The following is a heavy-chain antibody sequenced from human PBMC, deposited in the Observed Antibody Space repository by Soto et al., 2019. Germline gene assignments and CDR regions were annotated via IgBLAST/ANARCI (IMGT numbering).Heavy chain of an antibody. CDR3: AKRGWNDVRYWFDP. Sequence: PSGTMYLSCTLSGGSISTRMDYWTWIRQPPGKGLEWIGEINHSGSTNYNPSLKSRVTISVDTSKNQFSLKMSSVTAADTAVYYCAKRGWNDVRYWFDPWGQGTLVTVSS. D-gene: IGHD1-1*01. V-gene: IGHV4-39*07. CDR2: INHSGST. J-gene: IGHJ5*02. CDR1: GGSISTRMDY.